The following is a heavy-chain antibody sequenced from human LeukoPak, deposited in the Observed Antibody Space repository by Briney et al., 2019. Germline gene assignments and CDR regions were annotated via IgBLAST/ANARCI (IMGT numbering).Heavy chain of an antibody. CDR1: GGSFSGYY. Sequence: PSETLSLTCAVYGGSFSGYYWSWIRQPPGKGLEWIGETNHSGSTNYNPSLKSRVTISVDTSKNQFSLKLSSVTAADTAVYYCARGLTESVDTAMVTKALYYFDYWGQGTLVTVS. CDR2: TNHSGST. CDR3: ARGLTESVDTAMVTKALYYFDY. J-gene: IGHJ4*02. V-gene: IGHV4-34*01. D-gene: IGHD5-18*01.